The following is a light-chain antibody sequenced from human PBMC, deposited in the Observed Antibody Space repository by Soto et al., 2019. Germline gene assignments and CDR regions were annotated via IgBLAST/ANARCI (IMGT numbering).Light chain of an antibody. CDR3: LRYNNWPPT. V-gene: IGKV3-15*01. CDR2: GAS. Sequence: EIVMTQSPATLSVSPGERATLSCRASQSVSSNLAWYQQKPGQAPRLLIYGASTRATGIPARFSGSGSGTEVTLTLSRLQSEDFAIYYCLRYNNWPPTFGQGTRLEIK. J-gene: IGKJ5*01. CDR1: QSVSSN.